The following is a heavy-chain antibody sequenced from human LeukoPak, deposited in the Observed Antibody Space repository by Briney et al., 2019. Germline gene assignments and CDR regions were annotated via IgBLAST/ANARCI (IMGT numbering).Heavy chain of an antibody. J-gene: IGHJ6*03. CDR2: INHSGST. D-gene: IGHD6-6*01. V-gene: IGHV4-34*01. CDR3: ASLQTELVSYYYYTDV. CDR1: GGSFSGYY. Sequence: SETLSLTCAVYGGSFSGYYWSWIRQPPGKGLEWIGEINHSGSTNYNPSLKSRVTISVDTSKNQFSLKLSSVTAADTAVYYCASLQTELVSYYYYTDVWGKGTTVTVSS.